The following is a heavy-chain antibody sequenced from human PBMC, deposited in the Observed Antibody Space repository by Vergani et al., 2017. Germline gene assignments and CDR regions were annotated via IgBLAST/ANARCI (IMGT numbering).Heavy chain of an antibody. CDR1: SFSVSSHY. D-gene: IGHD1-1*01. Sequence: LVESGGGLVQPWGSLRLSCAASSFSVSSHYMTWVRQAPGKGLEWVSTINIGGRTSYADSVKGRLTLTRDDSKNTLHLQMNSLRPEDTAVYYCARGMSKETKDLEGVDIGGQGTMVSVSS. J-gene: IGHJ3*02. CDR2: INIGGRT. V-gene: IGHV3-66*01. CDR3: ARGMSKETKDLEGVDI.